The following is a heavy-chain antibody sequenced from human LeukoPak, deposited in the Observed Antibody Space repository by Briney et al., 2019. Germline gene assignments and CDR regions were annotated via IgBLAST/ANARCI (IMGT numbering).Heavy chain of an antibody. CDR2: VYYSGKT. CDR1: GDFITSYY. D-gene: IGHD1-1*01. J-gene: IGHJ4*02. V-gene: IGHV4-59*01. CDR3: ASNTGTVFDN. Sequence: SETLSLTCTGSGDFITSYYWSWIRQAPGKGLDWIGYVYYSGKTEYNPSLRSRVTISLEMSNHQFSLKLTSVTAADTAVYYCASNTGTVFDNWGQGALVTVSS.